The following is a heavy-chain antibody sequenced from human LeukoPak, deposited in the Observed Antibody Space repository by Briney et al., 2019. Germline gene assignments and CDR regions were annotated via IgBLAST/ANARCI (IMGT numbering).Heavy chain of an antibody. CDR1: GGSISSYY. Sequence: PSETLSLTCTVSGGSISSYYWSWIRQPPGKGLEWIGRIYTSGSTNYNPSLKSRVTISVDTSKNQFSLKLSSVTAADTAVYYCARDRPKYSSSWHNWFDPWGQGTLVTVSS. D-gene: IGHD6-13*01. V-gene: IGHV4-4*08. CDR3: ARDRPKYSSSWHNWFDP. J-gene: IGHJ5*02. CDR2: IYTSGST.